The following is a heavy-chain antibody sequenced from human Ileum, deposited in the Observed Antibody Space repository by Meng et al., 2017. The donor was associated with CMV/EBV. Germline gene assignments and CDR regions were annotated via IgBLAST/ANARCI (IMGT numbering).Heavy chain of an antibody. V-gene: IGHV3-21*01. Sequence: GESLKISCAASGFTFSSYSMNWVRQAPGKGLEWVSSISSSSSYIYYADSVKGRFTISRDNAKNSLYLQMNSLRAEDTAVYYCARREYQLPWSGDAFDIWGQGTMVTVSS. J-gene: IGHJ3*02. CDR2: ISSSSSYI. CDR3: ARREYQLPWSGDAFDI. CDR1: GFTFSSYS. D-gene: IGHD2-2*01.